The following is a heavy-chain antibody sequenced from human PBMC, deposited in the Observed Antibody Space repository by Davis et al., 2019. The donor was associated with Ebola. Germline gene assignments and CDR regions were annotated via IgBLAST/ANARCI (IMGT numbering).Heavy chain of an antibody. CDR2: ISAFNGNT. D-gene: IGHD2-8*01. V-gene: IGHV1-18*01. J-gene: IGHJ4*02. CDR1: TYSFTTYG. CDR3: ATGGKHCSNSGCNWSTLDY. Sequence: ASVKVSCKASTYSFTTYGFTWVRQAPGQGLEWMGWISAFNGNTKYAEKVQGRLTMTTETSTSTVYLDLYSLGSDDTAVYYCATGGKHCSNSGCNWSTLDYWGQGTLVTVSS.